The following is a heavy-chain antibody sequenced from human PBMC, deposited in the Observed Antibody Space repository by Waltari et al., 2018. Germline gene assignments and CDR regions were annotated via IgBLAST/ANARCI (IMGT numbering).Heavy chain of an antibody. D-gene: IGHD3-9*01. CDR1: GGSISSGSVY. V-gene: IGHV4-61*02. Sequence: QVQLQESGPGLVRPSQTLSLTCTVSGGSISSGSVYWTWIRQPAGKVLEWVGHIFTSGGTKYNPSLKSRVSVSLDTSENQFSLRLSSVTAADTAVYYCARDEARYYDIMTGGGYYGLDVWGQGTTVTVSS. J-gene: IGHJ6*02. CDR2: IFTSGGT. CDR3: ARDEARYYDIMTGGGYYGLDV.